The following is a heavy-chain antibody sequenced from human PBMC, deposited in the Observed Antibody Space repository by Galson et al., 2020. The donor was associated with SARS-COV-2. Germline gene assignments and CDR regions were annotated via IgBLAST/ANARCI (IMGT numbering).Heavy chain of an antibody. Sequence: ASVKVSCKASGYTFTSYYIHWVRPAPGQGLEWMGIINPSGGGTTYAQKFQGRVTMTRDTSTSTVYMELSSLRSEDTAVYYCARDSQGGNDYNYLLVWGQGTLGTVST. D-gene: IGHD4-4*01. CDR3: ARDSQGGNDYNYLLV. CDR2: INPSGGGT. V-gene: IGHV1-46*01. CDR1: GYTFTSYY. J-gene: IGHJ4*02.